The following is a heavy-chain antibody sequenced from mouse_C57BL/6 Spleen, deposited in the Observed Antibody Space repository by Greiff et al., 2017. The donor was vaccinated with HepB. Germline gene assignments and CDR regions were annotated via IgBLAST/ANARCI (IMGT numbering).Heavy chain of an antibody. CDR2: IYPGDGDT. CDR1: GYAFSSSW. Sequence: VKLVESGPELVKPGASVKISCKASGYAFSSSWMNWVKQRPGKGLEWIGRIYPGDGDTNYNGKFKGKATLTADKSSSTAYMQLSSLTSEDSAVYFCARQETAQATWGFDYWGQGTTLTVSS. J-gene: IGHJ2*01. CDR3: ARQETAQATWGFDY. V-gene: IGHV1-82*01. D-gene: IGHD3-2*02.